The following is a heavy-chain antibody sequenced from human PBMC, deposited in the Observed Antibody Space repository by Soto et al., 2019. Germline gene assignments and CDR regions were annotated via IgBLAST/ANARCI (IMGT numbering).Heavy chain of an antibody. V-gene: IGHV4-59*01. CDR2: IYYSGST. J-gene: IGHJ5*02. CDR1: GGSISSYY. D-gene: IGHD2-15*01. Sequence: KASETLSLTCTVSGGSISSYYWSWIRQPPGKGLGWIGYIYYSGSTNYNPSLKSRVTISVDTSKNQFSLKLSSVTAADTAVYYCARGHGTRRVAASNWFDPWGQGTLVTVSS. CDR3: ARGHGTRRVAASNWFDP.